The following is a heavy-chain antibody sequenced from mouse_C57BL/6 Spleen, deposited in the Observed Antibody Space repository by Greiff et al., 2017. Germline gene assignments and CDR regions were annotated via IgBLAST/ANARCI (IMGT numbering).Heavy chain of an antibody. D-gene: IGHD2-1*01. CDR3: AREGGNLVDTFDY. Sequence: DVKLVESGGGLVKPGGSLKLSCAASGFTFSSYAMSWVRQTPEKRLEWVATISDGGSYTYYPDNVKGRFTISRDNAKNNLYLQMSHLKSEDTAMYYCAREGGNLVDTFDYWGQGTTLTVSS. V-gene: IGHV5-4*01. CDR2: ISDGGSYT. J-gene: IGHJ2*01. CDR1: GFTFSSYA.